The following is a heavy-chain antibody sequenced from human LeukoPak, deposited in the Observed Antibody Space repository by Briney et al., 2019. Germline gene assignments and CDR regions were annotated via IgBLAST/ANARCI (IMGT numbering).Heavy chain of an antibody. J-gene: IGHJ4*02. CDR2: FFQSDKS. CDR3: ARVLSVPYLLDS. D-gene: IGHD3-10*02. Sequence: SETLSLTCAISGHSTTRGNYWAWFRQSPGKGLEWIATFFQSDKSFYNASLESRVTMSLDTSKSQFSLNLASVTAADTAVYYCARVLSVPYLLDSWGRGTQVTVSS. CDR1: GHSTTRGNY. V-gene: IGHV4-38-2*01.